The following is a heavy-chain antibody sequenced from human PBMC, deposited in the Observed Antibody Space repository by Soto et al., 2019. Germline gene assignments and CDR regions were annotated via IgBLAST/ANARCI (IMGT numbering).Heavy chain of an antibody. Sequence: QVQLVESGGGLVKPGGSLRLSCAASGFTFSDYYMSWIRQAPGKGLEWVSFISGSSSYTKYADSVKGRFTISRDNAKNSLYLQMNSLRAEDTAVYYCAREAWSNPDYWGQGTLVTVSS. CDR2: ISGSSSYT. J-gene: IGHJ4*02. CDR1: GFTFSDYY. V-gene: IGHV3-11*05. CDR3: AREAWSNPDY. D-gene: IGHD1-26*01.